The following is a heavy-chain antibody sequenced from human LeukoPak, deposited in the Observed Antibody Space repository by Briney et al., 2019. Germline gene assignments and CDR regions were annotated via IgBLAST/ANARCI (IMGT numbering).Heavy chain of an antibody. CDR3: ARDRNDFFSGYFDY. CDR1: GGTFSSYA. Sequence: SVKVSCKASGGTFSSYAISWVRQAPGQGLEWMGGIIPIFGTANYAQKFQGRVTITADESTSTAYMELSSLRSEDTAVYYCARDRNDFFSGYFDYWGQGTLVTVSS. D-gene: IGHD1-1*01. CDR2: IIPIFGTA. V-gene: IGHV1-69*13. J-gene: IGHJ4*02.